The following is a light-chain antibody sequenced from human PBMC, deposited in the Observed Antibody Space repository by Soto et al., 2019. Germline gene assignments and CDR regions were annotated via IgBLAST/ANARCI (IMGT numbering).Light chain of an antibody. J-gene: IGKJ4*01. CDR3: QQRGNWPLT. Sequence: ETVLTQSPATLSLSPGERATLSCRASQTIGTYLIWYQHKPGQAPRLLIYDASSRATGIPARFSGSGSGTDFTLTISSPEPEDFAVYYCQQRGNWPLTFGGVTKVEI. CDR2: DAS. CDR1: QTIGTY. V-gene: IGKV3-11*01.